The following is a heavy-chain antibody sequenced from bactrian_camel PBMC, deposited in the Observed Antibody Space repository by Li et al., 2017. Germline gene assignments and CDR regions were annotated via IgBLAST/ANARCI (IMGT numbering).Heavy chain of an antibody. J-gene: IGHJ4*01. D-gene: IGHD2*01. CDR3: AAEPRYGGYWILIDVHYNY. CDR2: IDTRGRIT. CDR1: APTPSGYC. Sequence: DVQLVESGGGSVQAGGSLTLSCATPAPTPSGYCMAWFRQPPGKSREGVAAIDTRGRITTANSVKGRFSIAKDNAKNTLYLQMNSLKPEDTGMYYCAAEPRYGGYWILIDVHYNYWGQGTQVTVSS. V-gene: IGHV3S42*01.